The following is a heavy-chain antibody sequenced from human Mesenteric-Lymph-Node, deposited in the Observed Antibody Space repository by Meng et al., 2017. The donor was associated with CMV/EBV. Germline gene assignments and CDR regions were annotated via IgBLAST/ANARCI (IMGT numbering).Heavy chain of an antibody. CDR1: GFTFSSYW. V-gene: IGHV3-7*03. CDR3: AKDLKYYDFWSGYPQVDY. CDR2: IKQDGSEK. D-gene: IGHD3-3*01. J-gene: IGHJ4*02. Sequence: GGSLRLSCAASGFTFSSYWMSWVRQAPGKGLEWVANIKQDGSEKYYVDSVKGRFTISRDNAKNSLYLQMNSLRAEDTAVYYCAKDLKYYDFWSGYPQVDYWGQGTLVTVSS.